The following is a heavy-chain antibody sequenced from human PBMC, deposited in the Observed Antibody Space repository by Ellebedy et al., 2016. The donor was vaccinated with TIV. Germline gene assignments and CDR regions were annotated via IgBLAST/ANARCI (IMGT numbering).Heavy chain of an antibody. D-gene: IGHD6-13*01. Sequence: GESLKISCGASGFIFKNFLMYWVRQAPGKGPEWVSYISYSGDLMYYADSVKGRFTTSRDNAENSLYLQMNSLRAEDTAVYYCARLGVIAAAGASDYWGQGTLVIVSS. J-gene: IGHJ4*02. CDR2: ISYSGDLM. V-gene: IGHV3-11*01. CDR1: GFIFKNFL. CDR3: ARLGVIAAAGASDY.